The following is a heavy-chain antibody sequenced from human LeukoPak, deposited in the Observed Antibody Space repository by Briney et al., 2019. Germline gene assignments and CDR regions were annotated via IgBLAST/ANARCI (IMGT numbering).Heavy chain of an antibody. CDR3: AKDMRGLVGQLVRYDY. CDR2: ISYDGSNK. Sequence: GRSLRLSCAASGFTFSSYGMHWVRQAPGKGLEWVAVISYDGSNKYYADSVKGRFTISRDNSKNTLYLQMNSLRAEDTAVYYCAKDMRGLVGQLVRYDYWGQGTLVTVSS. CDR1: GFTFSSYG. J-gene: IGHJ4*02. V-gene: IGHV3-30*18. D-gene: IGHD6-13*01.